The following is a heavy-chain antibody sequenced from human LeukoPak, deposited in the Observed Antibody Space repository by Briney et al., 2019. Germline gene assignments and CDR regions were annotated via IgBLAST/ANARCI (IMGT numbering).Heavy chain of an antibody. Sequence: GGSLRLSCAASGFTFGNYRMHWVRQAPGKGLVWVSHIKTDGSGTDYADSVKGRFTISRDNAKNTLYLEMNSLRAEDTAMYYCVRGLGDNWGQGTLVTVSS. D-gene: IGHD3-16*01. CDR1: GFTFGNYR. V-gene: IGHV3-74*01. J-gene: IGHJ4*02. CDR2: IKTDGSGT. CDR3: VRGLGDN.